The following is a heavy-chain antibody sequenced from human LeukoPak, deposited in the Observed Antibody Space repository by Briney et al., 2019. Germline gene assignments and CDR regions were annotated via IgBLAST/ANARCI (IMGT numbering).Heavy chain of an antibody. D-gene: IGHD6-19*01. V-gene: IGHV4-39*01. CDR1: GGSISSSSYY. Sequence: PSETLSLTCTVSGGSISSSSYYWGWIRQPPGKGLEWIGSIYYSGSTYYNPSLKSRVTISVDTSKNQFSLKLSSVTAADTAVYYCARSPGEAVAGLYYYYYMDVWGKGTTVTVSS. CDR3: ARSPGEAVAGLYYYYYMDV. J-gene: IGHJ6*03. CDR2: IYYSGST.